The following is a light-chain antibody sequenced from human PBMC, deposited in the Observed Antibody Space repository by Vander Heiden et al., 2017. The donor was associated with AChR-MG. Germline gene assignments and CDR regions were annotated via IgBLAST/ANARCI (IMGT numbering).Light chain of an antibody. CDR1: SSTTGRNN. CDR2: SNN. V-gene: IGLV1-44*01. J-gene: IGLJ3*02. CDR3: AAGDESRNGWV. Sequence: QSVLTQPPSVSGTPGQRVTISCPGSSSTTGRNNVNGNHQLPGTAPELLIYSNNQRPAGVPDRFSGSKAGTSASLASSGLQSEDEADYYCAAGDESRNGWVFGGGTKLTVL.